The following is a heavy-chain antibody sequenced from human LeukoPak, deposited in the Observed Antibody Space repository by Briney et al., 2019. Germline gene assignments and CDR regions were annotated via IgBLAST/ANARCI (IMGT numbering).Heavy chain of an antibody. D-gene: IGHD4-17*01. CDR1: GYTFTSYD. J-gene: IGHJ1*01. CDR2: MNPNSGNT. Sequence: ASVKVSCKASGYTFTSYDINWVRQATGQGLEWMGWMNPNSGNTGYAQKFQGRVTMTRNTSISTAYMELSSLRSEDTAVYYCARTHDDYGDYAFQHWGQGTLVTVSS. CDR3: ARTHDDYGDYAFQH. V-gene: IGHV1-8*01.